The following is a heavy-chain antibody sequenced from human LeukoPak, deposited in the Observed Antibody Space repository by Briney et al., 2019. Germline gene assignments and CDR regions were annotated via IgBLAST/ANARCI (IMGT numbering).Heavy chain of an antibody. CDR3: ARDRTTVTLFDN. V-gene: IGHV3-74*01. CDR2: ISTDGAVT. D-gene: IGHD4-17*01. Sequence: GGSLRLSCAASGFTFTSVWMHWFRQAPGRGLVWISRISTDGAVTGYADFVKGRFTISRDNAKNTLYLQMNSLRAEDTAVYYCARDRTTVTLFDNWGQGALVTVSS. CDR1: GFTFTSVW. J-gene: IGHJ4*02.